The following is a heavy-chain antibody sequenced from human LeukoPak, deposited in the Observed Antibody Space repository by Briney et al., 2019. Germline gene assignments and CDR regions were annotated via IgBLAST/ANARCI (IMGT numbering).Heavy chain of an antibody. V-gene: IGHV3-74*01. D-gene: IGHD6-19*01. J-gene: IGHJ4*02. CDR2: INSDGSWT. CDR1: GNYW. Sequence: GGSLRLSCAASGNYWMHWVRQAPGKGLVWVSHINSDGSWTSYAGSVKGRFTISKDNAKNSLYLQMNSLRVEDTAFYYCAKDNRRHYTSGPNPDSLHWGQGALVTVSS. CDR3: AKDNRRHYTSGPNPDSLH.